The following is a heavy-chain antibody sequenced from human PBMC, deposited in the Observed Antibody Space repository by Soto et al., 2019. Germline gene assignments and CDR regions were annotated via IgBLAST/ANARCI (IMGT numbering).Heavy chain of an antibody. J-gene: IGHJ5*02. Sequence: QVQLQESGPGLVKPSGTLSLTCAVSGGSISSSNWWSWVRQPPGKGLEWIGEIYHSGSTNYNPSFKTRVTISVDKSKNRFALELSCVTAADTAVYYCARNGTGLYYYDSSGYYGNWFDPWGQRTLVTVSS. CDR3: ARNGTGLYYYDSSGYYGNWFDP. D-gene: IGHD3-22*01. CDR2: IYHSGST. CDR1: GGSISSSNW. V-gene: IGHV4-4*02.